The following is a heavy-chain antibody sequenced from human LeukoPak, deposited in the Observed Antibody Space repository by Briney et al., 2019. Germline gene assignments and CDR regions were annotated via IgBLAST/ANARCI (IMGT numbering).Heavy chain of an antibody. J-gene: IGHJ5*02. CDR3: ARDTLPAAIVWFDP. V-gene: IGHV1-2*02. CDR2: INPNSGGT. D-gene: IGHD2-2*01. CDR1: GYTFTGYY. Sequence: ASVKVSCKASGYTFTGYYMHWVRQAPGQGLEWMGWINPNSGGTNYAQKFQGRVTMTRDTSISTAYMELSRLRSDDTAVYYCARDTLPAAIVWFDPWGQETLVTVSS.